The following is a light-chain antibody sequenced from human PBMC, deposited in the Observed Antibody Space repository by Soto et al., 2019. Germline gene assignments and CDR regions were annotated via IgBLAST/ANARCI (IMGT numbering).Light chain of an antibody. CDR3: VSFTSSTTYV. CDR1: SSDVGGSNF. J-gene: IGLJ1*01. V-gene: IGLV2-14*03. Sequence: QPVLTQPASVSASPGQSITISCTGTSSDVGGSNFVSWYQQHPDKPPKLIIYDVATRPSGVSNRFSGSKSGSTASLIISRLQTEDEADYYCVSFTSSTTYVFGSGTKLTVL. CDR2: DVA.